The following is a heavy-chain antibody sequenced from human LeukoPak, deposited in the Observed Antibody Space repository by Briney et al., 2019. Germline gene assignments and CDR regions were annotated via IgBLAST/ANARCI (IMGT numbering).Heavy chain of an antibody. Sequence: ASVKVSCKASGGTFSSYAISWVRQAPGQGLEWMGIINPSGGSTSYAQKFQGRVTMTRDTSTSTVYMELSSLRSEDTAVYYCARDAFPMVRGVIRVSWFGPWGQGTLSPSPQ. CDR1: GGTFSSYA. V-gene: IGHV1-46*01. CDR3: ARDAFPMVRGVIRVSWFGP. D-gene: IGHD3-10*01. J-gene: IGHJ5*02. CDR2: INPSGGST.